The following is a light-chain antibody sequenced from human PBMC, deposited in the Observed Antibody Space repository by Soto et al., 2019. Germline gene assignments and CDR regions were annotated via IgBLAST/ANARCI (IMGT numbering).Light chain of an antibody. J-gene: IGKJ3*01. CDR3: QQYGSSPIT. V-gene: IGKV3-20*01. CDR1: QTVRNNY. CDR2: GAS. Sequence: EFVLTQSPGTLSLSPGERATLSCRASQTVRNNYLAWYQQKPGQAPRLLIYGASTKATGTPDRFNGSGSGTDFTLTISRLEPEDFAVYYCQQYGSSPITFGPGTKVDFK.